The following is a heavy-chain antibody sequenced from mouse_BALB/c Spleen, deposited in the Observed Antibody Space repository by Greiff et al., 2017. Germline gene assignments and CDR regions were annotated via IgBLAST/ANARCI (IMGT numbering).Heavy chain of an antibody. Sequence: VQVVESGPELVKPGASVRISCKASGYTFTSYYIHWVKQRPGQGLEWIGWIYPGNVNTKYNEKFKGKATLTADKSSSTAYMQLSSLTSEDSAVYFCARWGNYYAMDYWGQGTSVTVSS. V-gene: IGHV1S56*01. CDR3: ARWGNYYAMDY. CDR1: GYTFTSYY. D-gene: IGHD2-1*01. J-gene: IGHJ4*01. CDR2: IYPGNVNT.